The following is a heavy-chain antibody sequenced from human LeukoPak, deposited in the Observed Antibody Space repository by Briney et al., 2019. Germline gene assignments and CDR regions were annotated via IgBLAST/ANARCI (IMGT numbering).Heavy chain of an antibody. J-gene: IGHJ6*02. D-gene: IGHD6-19*01. CDR3: ARDTSAWPAGEV. Sequence: GGSLRLSCVGSGFIFNDYYMSWTRQAPGKGLEWVAYIGGSGYGIYYAESVGGRFTISRDNAKNSVFLQMNSLRVDDTAVYYCARDTSAWPAGEVWGQGTTVTVSS. V-gene: IGHV3-11*01. CDR2: IGGSGYGI. CDR1: GFIFNDYY.